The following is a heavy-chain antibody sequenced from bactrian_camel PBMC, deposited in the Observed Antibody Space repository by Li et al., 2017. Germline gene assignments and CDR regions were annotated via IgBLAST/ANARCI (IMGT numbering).Heavy chain of an antibody. CDR2: ISSDGRYT. CDR1: GFTFSSYY. D-gene: IGHD2*01. Sequence: HVQLVESGGGVVQPGGSLRLSCAASGFTFSSYYMSWVRQAPGKGLEWVSTISSDGRYTIYADYVKGRFTISRDNANNMVYLQMNNLNPEDTALYYCATARSGPALVTGARGPRSPSP. CDR3: ATARSGPALVT. J-gene: IGHJ6*01. V-gene: IGHV3-2*01.